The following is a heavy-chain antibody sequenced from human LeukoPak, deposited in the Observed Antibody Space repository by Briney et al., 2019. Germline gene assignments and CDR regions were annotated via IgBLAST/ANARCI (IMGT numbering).Heavy chain of an antibody. CDR3: ARHGGYSYGFDYFDY. CDR1: GYSFTSYW. J-gene: IGHJ4*02. CDR2: IYPGDSDT. D-gene: IGHD5-18*01. Sequence: GESLKISCKGSGYSFTSYWIGWVRQMPGKGLEWMGIIYPGDSDTRYSPSFQGQVTISADKSISTAYLQWSSLKASDTAMYYCARHGGYSYGFDYFDYWGQGTLVTVSS. V-gene: IGHV5-51*01.